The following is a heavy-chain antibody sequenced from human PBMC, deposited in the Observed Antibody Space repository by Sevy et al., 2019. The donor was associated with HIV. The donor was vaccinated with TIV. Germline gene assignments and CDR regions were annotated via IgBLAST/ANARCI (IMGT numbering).Heavy chain of an antibody. D-gene: IGHD3-22*01. CDR3: AKDINRCCDGVNCYYYYYYFDGMDV. V-gene: IGHV3-9*01. CDR1: GFPFNDHA. CDR2: VSWNSRYI. J-gene: IGHJ6*02. Sequence: GGSLRLSCAASGFPFNDHAMHWVRQVPGKGLEWVSGVSWNSRYIGYADSVKGRITSARDNAGHFLYLEMNSLRPEDTALSYCAKDINRCCDGVNCYYYYYYFDGMDVWGQGTTVTVSS.